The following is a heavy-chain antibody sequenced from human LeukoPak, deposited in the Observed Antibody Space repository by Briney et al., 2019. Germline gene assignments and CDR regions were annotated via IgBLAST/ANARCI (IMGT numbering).Heavy chain of an antibody. CDR2: IYSGGST. Sequence: PGGSLRLSCAASGFTVSSYYMSWVRQPPGKGLEWVSIIYSGGSTYHADSVKGRFTISRDNSKNTLYLQMNSLRAEDTAVYYCARAQDTAMVYYFDSWGQGTLVTVSS. J-gene: IGHJ4*02. D-gene: IGHD5-18*01. CDR1: GFTVSSYY. CDR3: ARAQDTAMVYYFDS. V-gene: IGHV3-53*01.